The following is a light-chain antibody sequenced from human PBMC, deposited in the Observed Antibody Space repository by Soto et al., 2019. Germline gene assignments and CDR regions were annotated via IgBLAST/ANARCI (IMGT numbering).Light chain of an antibody. Sequence: EIVMTQSPATLSVSPGERTTLSCRASQSVSSNLAWYQQKPGQAPRLLIYGASTRATGIPARFSGSGSGTDFNLTISSMRSEDFAVYYCQQYNNRPPRDSFGQGTKLEIK. J-gene: IGKJ2*01. CDR3: QQYNNRPPRDS. V-gene: IGKV3-15*01. CDR1: QSVSSN. CDR2: GAS.